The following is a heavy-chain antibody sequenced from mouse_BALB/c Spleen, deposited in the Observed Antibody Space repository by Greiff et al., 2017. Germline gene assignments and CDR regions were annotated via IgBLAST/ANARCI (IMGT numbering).Heavy chain of an antibody. CDR2: INPGSGGT. V-gene: IGHV1-54*01. J-gene: IGHJ1*01. Sequence: VKLMESGAELVRPGTSVKVSCKASGYAFTNYLIEWVKQRPGQGLEWIGVINPGSGGTNYNEKFKGKATLTADKSSSTAYMQLSSLTSDDSAVYFCARCGSSSYWYFDVWGAGTTVTVSS. D-gene: IGHD1-1*01. CDR3: ARCGSSSYWYFDV. CDR1: GYAFTNYL.